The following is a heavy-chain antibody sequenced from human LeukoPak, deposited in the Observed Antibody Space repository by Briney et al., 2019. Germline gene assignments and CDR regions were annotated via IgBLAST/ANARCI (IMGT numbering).Heavy chain of an antibody. Sequence: NPGGSLRLSCAASGLTFSNAWMSRIRRAPGKGLEWVGRIKRQSAGGTTDYDAPVKGRFTMSRDDSKNTVYLQMNSMKPEDTAVYYCTSPYGSGSYLNAFEIWGQGTMVTVSS. V-gene: IGHV3-15*01. D-gene: IGHD3-10*01. J-gene: IGHJ3*02. CDR2: IKRQSAGGTT. CDR3: TSPYGSGSYLNAFEI. CDR1: GLTFSNAW.